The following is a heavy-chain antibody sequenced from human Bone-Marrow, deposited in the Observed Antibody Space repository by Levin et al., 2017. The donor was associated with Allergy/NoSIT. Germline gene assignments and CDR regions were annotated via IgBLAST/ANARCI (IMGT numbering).Heavy chain of an antibody. CDR3: ARGPHHRTYDYWRGWNE. CDR1: GYIFSNFY. CDR2: IKPYDGRT. Sequence: GESLKISCKASGYIFSNFYMYWVRQAPGEGLEWVGTIKPYDGRTIYAQKFQGRVTVTRDTSTSTVYMDLNSLRPDDTAVYYCARGPHHRTYDYWRGWNEWGQGTLVTVSS. J-gene: IGHJ4*02. V-gene: IGHV1-46*01. D-gene: IGHD3/OR15-3a*01.